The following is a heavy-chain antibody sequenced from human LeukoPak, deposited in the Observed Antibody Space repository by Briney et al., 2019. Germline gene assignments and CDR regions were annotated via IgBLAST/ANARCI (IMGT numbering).Heavy chain of an antibody. J-gene: IGHJ4*02. Sequence: IPSETLSLTCAVYGGSFSGYYWSWIRQPPGKGLEWIGEINHSGSTNYNPSLKSRVTISVDTSKNQFSLKLSSVTAADTAVYYCASYAVVVPAATGGTFDYWGQGTLVTVSS. CDR3: ASYAVVVPAATGGTFDY. CDR1: GGSFSGYY. D-gene: IGHD2-2*01. V-gene: IGHV4-34*01. CDR2: INHSGST.